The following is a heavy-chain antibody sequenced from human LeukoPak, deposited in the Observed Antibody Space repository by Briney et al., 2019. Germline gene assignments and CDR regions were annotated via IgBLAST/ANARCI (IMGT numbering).Heavy chain of an antibody. D-gene: IGHD3-10*01. Sequence: GGSLRLSCAASGFTFSSYAMSWVRQAPGKGLEWVSAISGSGGNTYYADSVKGRFTISRDNSKNTLYLQMNSLRAEDTAVYYCAKVVWFGELAYYFDYWGQGTLVTVSS. V-gene: IGHV3-23*01. J-gene: IGHJ4*02. CDR3: AKVVWFGELAYYFDY. CDR1: GFTFSSYA. CDR2: ISGSGGNT.